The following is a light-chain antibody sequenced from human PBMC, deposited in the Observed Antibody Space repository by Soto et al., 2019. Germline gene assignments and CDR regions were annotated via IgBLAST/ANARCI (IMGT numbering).Light chain of an antibody. CDR3: QKYGSSSWK. V-gene: IGKV3-20*01. CDR1: QSVSSSY. Sequence: EIVLTQSPGTLSLSPVERATLSCRASQSVSSSYLAWYQQRPGQAPRLLIYGASSRATGIPDRFSGSGSGTEFTLTISRLEPEDFAVYYCQKYGSSSWKFGQGTKVDIK. J-gene: IGKJ1*01. CDR2: GAS.